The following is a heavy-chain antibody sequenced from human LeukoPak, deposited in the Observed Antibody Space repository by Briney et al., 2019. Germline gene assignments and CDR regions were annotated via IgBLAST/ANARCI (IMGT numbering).Heavy chain of an antibody. D-gene: IGHD3-10*01. V-gene: IGHV4-39*07. J-gene: IGHJ6*03. CDR3: ARGAVLWFGGDYYYMDV. Sequence: SETLSLTCTVSGGSISNYYWGWIRQAPGKGLEWIGSIYYSGNTYYNSSLKSRVTISLDTSKNQFSLKLSSVTAADTAVYYCARGAVLWFGGDYYYMDVWGKGTTVTVSS. CDR2: IYYSGNT. CDR1: GGSISNYY.